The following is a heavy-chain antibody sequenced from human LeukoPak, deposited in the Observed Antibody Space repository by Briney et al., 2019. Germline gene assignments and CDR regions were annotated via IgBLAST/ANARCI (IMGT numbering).Heavy chain of an antibody. CDR1: GGSFSGYY. CDR2: INHSGST. V-gene: IGHV4-34*01. CDR3: ARLVYQLLTNWFDP. D-gene: IGHD2-2*01. J-gene: IGHJ5*02. Sequence: SETLSLTCAVYGGSFSGYYWSWIRQPPGKGLEWIGEINHSGSTNHNPSLKSRVTISVDTSKNQFSLKLSSVTAADTAVYYCARLVYQLLTNWFDPWGQGTLVTVSS.